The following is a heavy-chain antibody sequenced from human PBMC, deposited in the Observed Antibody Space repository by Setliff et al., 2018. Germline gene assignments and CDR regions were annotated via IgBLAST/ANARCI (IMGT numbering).Heavy chain of an antibody. CDR3: ARKSRNIVVVPAAVIYYYYYYMDV. V-gene: IGHV4-38-2*01. D-gene: IGHD2-2*01. CDR1: GYSISSGYY. Sequence: PSETLSLTCAVSGYSISSGYYWGWIRQPPGKGLEWIGEINHSGSTNYNPSLKSRVTISVDTSKNQFSLKLSSVTAADTAVYYCARKSRNIVVVPAAVIYYYYYYMDVWGKGTTVTAP. CDR2: INHSGST. J-gene: IGHJ6*03.